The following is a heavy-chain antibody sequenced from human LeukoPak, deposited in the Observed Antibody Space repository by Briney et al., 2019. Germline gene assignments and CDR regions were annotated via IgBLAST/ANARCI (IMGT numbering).Heavy chain of an antibody. CDR3: ASDRGYYYDSSGYYYESGIH. CDR2: ISAYNGNT. V-gene: IGHV1-18*01. CDR1: GYTFTSYG. D-gene: IGHD3-22*01. J-gene: IGHJ4*02. Sequence: ASVKVSCKASGYTFTSYGISWVRQAPGQGLEWMGWISAYNGNTNYAQKLQGRVTMTTDTSTSTAYMELRSLRSDDTAVYYCASDRGYYYDSSGYYYESGIHWGQGTQVTVSS.